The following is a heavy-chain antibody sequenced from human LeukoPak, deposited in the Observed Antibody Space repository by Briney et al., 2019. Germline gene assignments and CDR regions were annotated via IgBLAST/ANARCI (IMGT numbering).Heavy chain of an antibody. CDR2: IKRKSDGGTT. CDR1: GLTFNSAR. CDR3: ATSGQHWDVFDY. J-gene: IGHJ4*02. Sequence: GGSLRLSFAASGLTFNSARMSWVRQAPGKGLEWVVRIKRKSDGGTTDYAAPVKGRFTISRDDSKNTLDLQMNSLKAEDTAVYYCATSGQHWDVFDYWGPGTLVTVSS. V-gene: IGHV3-15*01. D-gene: IGHD1-1*01.